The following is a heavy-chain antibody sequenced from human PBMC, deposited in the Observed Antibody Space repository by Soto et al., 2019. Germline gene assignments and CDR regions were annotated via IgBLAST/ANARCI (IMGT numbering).Heavy chain of an antibody. D-gene: IGHD3-9*01. CDR3: ARAVVLTFTRFYDMDV. CDR1: GGTFSSYS. Sequence: QVQLVQSGAEVKTPGSSVKVSCEASGGTFSSYSINWVRQAPGQGLEWMGRLIPMFGTTDYAQRFQGRVTFTADESTSTASMEVTNLTSEDTAVYYCARAVVLTFTRFYDMDVWGQGTTVTVSS. CDR2: LIPMFGTT. V-gene: IGHV1-69*18. J-gene: IGHJ6*02.